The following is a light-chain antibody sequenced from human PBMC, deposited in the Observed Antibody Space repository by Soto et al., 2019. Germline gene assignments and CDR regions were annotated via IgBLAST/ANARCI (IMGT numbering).Light chain of an antibody. Sequence: EIVLTQSPATLSLSPGERATLSCRASQSAGTYLAWYQQKPGQAPRLLIYDASNRATGIPARFGGSGSGTDFTLTINSLEPEDFAVYYCQQRSNWPGTFGPGTKVDI. CDR1: QSAGTY. J-gene: IGKJ3*01. V-gene: IGKV3-11*01. CDR3: QQRSNWPGT. CDR2: DAS.